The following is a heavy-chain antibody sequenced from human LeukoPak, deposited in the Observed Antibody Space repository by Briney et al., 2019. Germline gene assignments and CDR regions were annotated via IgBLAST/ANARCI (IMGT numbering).Heavy chain of an antibody. D-gene: IGHD3-22*01. CDR1: GFTFSSYA. CDR3: MTRDSIGY. Sequence: GGSLRLSCAASGFTFSSYAMHWVRQAPGKGLEWVAAISYDGSNKYYADSVKGRFTISRDNSKNTLYLQMNSLRAEDTAVYYCMTRDSIGYWGQGTLVTVSS. CDR2: ISYDGSNK. V-gene: IGHV3-30-3*01. J-gene: IGHJ4*02.